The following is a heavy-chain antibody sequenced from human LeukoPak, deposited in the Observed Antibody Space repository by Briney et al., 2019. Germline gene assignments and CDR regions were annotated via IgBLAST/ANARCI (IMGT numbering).Heavy chain of an antibody. V-gene: IGHV3-11*04. J-gene: IGHJ4*02. CDR2: ISSSGSTI. CDR1: GFTFSDYY. D-gene: IGHD1-26*01. Sequence: PGGSLRLSCAASGFTFSDYYMSWIRQAPGKGLEWVSYISSSGSTIYYADSVKGRFTISRDNAKNSLYLQMNSLRAEDTAVYYCARGRYSGSYYVTLVYFDYWGQGTLVTVSS. CDR3: ARGRYSGSYYVTLVYFDY.